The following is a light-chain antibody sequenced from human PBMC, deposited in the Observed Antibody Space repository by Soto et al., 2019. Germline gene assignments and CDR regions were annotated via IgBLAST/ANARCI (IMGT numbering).Light chain of an antibody. CDR2: ENA. CDR1: NSNIGNSY. J-gene: IGLJ1*01. V-gene: IGLV1-51*02. Sequence: VLTQPPSVSAAPGQKVTISCSGSNSNIGNSYVYWYQQFPGAAPKLLMYENAKRASGIPDRFSGSKSGAAATLAITGIKTGDEADYSWGTWDSGLSGFVFGTGTKATVL. CDR3: GTWDSGLSGFV.